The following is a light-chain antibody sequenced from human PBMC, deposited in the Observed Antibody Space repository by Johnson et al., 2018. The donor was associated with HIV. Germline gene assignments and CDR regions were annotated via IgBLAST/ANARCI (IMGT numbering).Light chain of an antibody. V-gene: IGLV1-51*01. Sequence: QSVLTQPPSVSAAPGQKVTISCSGSSSNIGNNYVSWYQQLPGTAPKLLIYDNNKRPSGIPDLFSGSKSGTSATLGITGLQTGDEAESYCGSLDSSLSAGGVFGTGTKVTVL. CDR1: SSNIGNNY. CDR2: DNN. J-gene: IGLJ1*01. CDR3: GSLDSSLSAGGV.